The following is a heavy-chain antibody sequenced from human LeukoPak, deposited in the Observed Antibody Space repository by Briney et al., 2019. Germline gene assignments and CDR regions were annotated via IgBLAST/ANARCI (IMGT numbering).Heavy chain of an antibody. J-gene: IGHJ5*02. CDR3: ARGGGLPNCSGGSCYPYPTNWFDP. V-gene: IGHV4-34*01. CDR1: GGSFSGYC. D-gene: IGHD2-15*01. CDR2: INHSGST. Sequence: SETLSLTCAVYGGSFSGYCWSWIRQPPGKGLEWIGEINHSGSTNYNPSLKSRVTISVDTSKNQFSLKLSSVTAAGTAVYYCARGGGLPNCSGGSCYPYPTNWFDPWGQGTLVTVSS.